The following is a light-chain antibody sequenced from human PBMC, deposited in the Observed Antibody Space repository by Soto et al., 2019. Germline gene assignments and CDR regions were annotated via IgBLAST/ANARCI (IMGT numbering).Light chain of an antibody. CDR3: QQYDNLPSFT. Sequence: DIQMTQSPSSLSASVGDRVTITCQASQDISNYLNWYQQKPGKAPKLLIYDASNLETGDPSRFSGSGSGTDFTFTISSLQPEDIATYYCQQYDNLPSFTFGPGTKVDIK. CDR1: QDISNY. CDR2: DAS. V-gene: IGKV1-33*01. J-gene: IGKJ3*01.